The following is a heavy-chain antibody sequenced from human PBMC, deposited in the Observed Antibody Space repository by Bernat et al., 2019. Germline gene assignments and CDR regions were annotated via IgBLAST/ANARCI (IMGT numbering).Heavy chain of an antibody. V-gene: IGHV3-23*01. J-gene: IGHJ4*02. D-gene: IGHD2-15*01. Sequence: EVQLLESGGGLVQPGGSLRLSCAASGFTFSSYAMSWVRQAPGKGLEWVSAISGSGGSTYYADSVKGRFTISRDNSENTLYLQMNSLRAEDTAVYYCAKVVGVVVVAATTGGYFDYWGQGTLVTVSS. CDR3: AKVVGVVVVAATTGGYFDY. CDR1: GFTFSSYA. CDR2: ISGSGGST.